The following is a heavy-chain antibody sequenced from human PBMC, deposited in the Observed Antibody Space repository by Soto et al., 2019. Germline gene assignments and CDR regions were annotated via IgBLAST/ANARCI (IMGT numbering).Heavy chain of an antibody. Sequence: QVQLVQSGAEVKKPGSSVKVSCKASGGIFSTYAISWLRQAPGQGLEWMGGIIPIFGTPNYAQRFQGRVTITADESTTTSYRELSRLKSEETAVYYCARDRDDYGSGNYYNRIDFWGQGTLVTVSS. CDR3: ARDRDDYGSGNYYNRIDF. D-gene: IGHD3-10*01. CDR1: GGIFSTYA. CDR2: IIPIFGTP. V-gene: IGHV1-69*01. J-gene: IGHJ4*02.